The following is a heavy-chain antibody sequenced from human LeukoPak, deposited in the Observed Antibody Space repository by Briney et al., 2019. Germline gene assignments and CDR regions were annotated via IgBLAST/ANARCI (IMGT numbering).Heavy chain of an antibody. V-gene: IGHV3-21*01. Sequence: GGSLRLSCAASGFTFSSYSMNWVRQAPGKGLEWVSSISSSSSYIYYTDSVKGRFTISRDNSKSTLYLQMNSLRAEDTAVYYCAKVRWDNSGWYYLDYWGQGTLVTVSS. CDR1: GFTFSSYS. D-gene: IGHD6-19*01. CDR2: ISSSSSYI. J-gene: IGHJ4*02. CDR3: AKVRWDNSGWYYLDY.